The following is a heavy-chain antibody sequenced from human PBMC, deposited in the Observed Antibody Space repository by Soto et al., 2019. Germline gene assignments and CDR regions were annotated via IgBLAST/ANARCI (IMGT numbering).Heavy chain of an antibody. CDR1: GLTFRGNL. CDR2: INGGGSST. Sequence: PGGSLRLSCAASGLTFRGNLMHWFRQAPGQGLVWVSRINGGGSSTSYAASVKGRFTISRDNAKNTLYLQMNSLRVEDTAVYYCIRQRFQYDDGSQDFDYWGQGTLVTVPS. D-gene: IGHD3-16*01. CDR3: IRQRFQYDDGSQDFDY. V-gene: IGHV3-74*01. J-gene: IGHJ4*02.